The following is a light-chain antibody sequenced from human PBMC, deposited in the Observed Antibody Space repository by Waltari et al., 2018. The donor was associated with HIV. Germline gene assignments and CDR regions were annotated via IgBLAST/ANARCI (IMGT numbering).Light chain of an antibody. Sequence: SAVTQPASVSGLPGQSITISCTGGDSAFGLYNFVSWYQQHPGRVPRLILYDVDSRAPGSSARFSGSRSGPTASLNISRLRAEDEADYYCASFTGDDTLLFGGGTKVTVL. CDR2: DVD. J-gene: IGLJ3*02. CDR1: DSAFGLYNF. V-gene: IGLV2-14*03. CDR3: ASFTGDDTLL.